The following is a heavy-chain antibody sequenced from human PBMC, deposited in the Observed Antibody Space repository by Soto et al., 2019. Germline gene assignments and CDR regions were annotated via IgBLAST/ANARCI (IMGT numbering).Heavy chain of an antibody. Sequence: QVQLVESGGGVVQPGRSLRLSCAASGFIFSGYGMHWVRQAPGKGLEWVAVIWYDESNKYYADSVKGRFTISRDNSKNTVFLQTSSLRDEDTGVYYCARDPGLGSYYFAMDVWGQGTTLTVSS. CDR2: IWYDESNK. CDR3: ARDPGLGSYYFAMDV. J-gene: IGHJ6*02. D-gene: IGHD3-16*01. V-gene: IGHV3-33*01. CDR1: GFIFSGYG.